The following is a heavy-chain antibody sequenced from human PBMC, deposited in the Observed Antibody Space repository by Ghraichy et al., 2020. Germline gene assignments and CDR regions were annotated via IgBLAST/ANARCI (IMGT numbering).Heavy chain of an antibody. CDR3: ARDRSGETSF. J-gene: IGHJ4*02. Sequence: GGSLRLSCGASGFTFSTYWMHWVRHTPGKGLVWISRINTDGSITTYADSVKGRFTISRDNAKNTVYLQMNRLRAEDTAVYYCARDRSGETSFWGQGTLVTVAS. CDR2: INTDGSIT. V-gene: IGHV3-74*01. D-gene: IGHD1-26*01. CDR1: GFTFSTYW.